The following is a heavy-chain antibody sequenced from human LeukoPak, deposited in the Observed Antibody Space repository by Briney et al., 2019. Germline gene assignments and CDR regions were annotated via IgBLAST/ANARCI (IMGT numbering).Heavy chain of an antibody. Sequence: SQTLSLTCAISGDSVSSNSAAWNWIRQSPSRGLEWLGRTYFRSKWYNGYAVSVKSRITINPDTSKNQFSLQLNSVTPEDTAVYYCAKARETVTTRSFDPRGQGTLVTVSS. V-gene: IGHV6-1*01. CDR1: GDSVSSNSAA. CDR2: TYFRSKWYN. CDR3: AKARETVTTRSFDP. J-gene: IGHJ5*02. D-gene: IGHD4-17*01.